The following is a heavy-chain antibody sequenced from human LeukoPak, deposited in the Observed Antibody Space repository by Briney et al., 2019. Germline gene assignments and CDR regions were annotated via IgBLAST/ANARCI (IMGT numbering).Heavy chain of an antibody. CDR2: IYDSGST. J-gene: IGHJ3*02. CDR3: ARDCSGGSCYGAFDI. V-gene: IGHV4-30-4*08. Sequence: PSETLSLTCTVSGDSIRSSDYYWGCIRQPPGKGLEWIGYIYDSGSTYYNPSLKSRITISVDTSENRFSLKLSSVTASDTAVYYCARDCSGGSCYGAFDIWGQGTMVTVSS. CDR1: GDSIRSSDYY. D-gene: IGHD2-15*01.